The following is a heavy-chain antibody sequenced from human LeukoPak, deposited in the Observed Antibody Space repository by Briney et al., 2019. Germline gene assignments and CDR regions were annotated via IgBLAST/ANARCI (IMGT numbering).Heavy chain of an antibody. V-gene: IGHV4-34*01. CDR2: INHSGST. Sequence: SETLSLTCAVYGGSFSGYYWSWIRQPPGKGLEWIGEINHSGSTNYNPSLKSRVTISVDTSKNQFSLKLSSVTAADTAVYYCARGPDIVVVVAASNWFDPWGQGTLVTVPS. D-gene: IGHD2-15*01. CDR1: GGSFSGYY. CDR3: ARGPDIVVVVAASNWFDP. J-gene: IGHJ5*02.